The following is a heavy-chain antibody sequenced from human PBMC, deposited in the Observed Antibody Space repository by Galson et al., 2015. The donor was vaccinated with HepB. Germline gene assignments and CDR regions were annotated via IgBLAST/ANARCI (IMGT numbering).Heavy chain of an antibody. J-gene: IGHJ4*02. CDR3: ARDSHYDSIGY. CDR1: GFAFSSYA. D-gene: IGHD3-10*01. Sequence: SLRLSCAASGFAFSSYAMHWVRQAPGKGLEWVAVISYDGSNKYYADSVKGRFTISRDNSKNTLYLQMNSLRAEDTAVYYCARDSHYDSIGYWGQGTLVTVSS. V-gene: IGHV3-30*04. CDR2: ISYDGSNK.